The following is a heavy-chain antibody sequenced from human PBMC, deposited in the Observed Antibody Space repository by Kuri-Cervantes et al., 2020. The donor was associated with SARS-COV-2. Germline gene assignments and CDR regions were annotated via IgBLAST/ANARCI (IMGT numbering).Heavy chain of an antibody. CDR2: ISSRGDST. CDR1: GFTFSSYA. D-gene: IGHD4-23*01. CDR3: AKNRRTVAAPFDY. J-gene: IGHJ4*02. V-gene: IGHV3-23*01. Sequence: GGSLRLSCAASGFTFSSYAMGWVRQAPGKGLELVSSISSRGDSTYYADPVRGRFTMSRDNSKITLYLQMISLRADDTAVYYSAKNRRTVAAPFDYWGQGALVTVSS.